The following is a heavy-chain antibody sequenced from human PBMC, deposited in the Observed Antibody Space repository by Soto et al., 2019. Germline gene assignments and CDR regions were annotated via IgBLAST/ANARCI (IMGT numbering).Heavy chain of an antibody. J-gene: IGHJ6*03. CDR2: IYSGGST. CDR1: GFTVSSNY. V-gene: IGHV3-66*01. Sequence: GGSLRLSCAASGFTVSSNYMSWVRQAPGKGLEWVSVIYSGGSTYYADSVKGRFTISRDNSKNTLYLQMNSLRAEDTAVYYCASPSWGHPYYYYYYMDVWGKGTTVTVSS. D-gene: IGHD7-27*01. CDR3: ASPSWGHPYYYYYYMDV.